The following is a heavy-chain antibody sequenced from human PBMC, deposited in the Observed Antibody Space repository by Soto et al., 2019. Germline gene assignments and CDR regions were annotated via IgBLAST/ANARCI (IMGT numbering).Heavy chain of an antibody. CDR3: ATRYFDWLPNYYGMDV. J-gene: IGHJ6*02. CDR1: GFTVSSNY. Sequence: EVQLVESGGGLIQPGGSLRLSCAASGFTVSSNYMSWVRQAPGKGLEWVSVIYSGGSTYYADSVKGRFTISRDNSKNTLYLDMYSLGAEYTAVYYCATRYFDWLPNYYGMDVWGQGTTVTVSS. CDR2: IYSGGST. V-gene: IGHV3-53*01. D-gene: IGHD3-9*01.